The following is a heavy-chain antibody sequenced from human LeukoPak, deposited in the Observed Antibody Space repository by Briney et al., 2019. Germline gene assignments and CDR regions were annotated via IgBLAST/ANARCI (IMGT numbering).Heavy chain of an antibody. CDR2: INPSGGST. D-gene: IGHD1-1*01. V-gene: IGHV1-46*01. Sequence: ASVKVSCKASGYTFTGYYMHWVRQAPGQGLEWMGIINPSGGSTSYAQKLQGRVTMTRDMSTSTVYMELSSLRSEDTAVYYCARGGLGTYYMDVWGKGTTVTVSS. CDR3: ARGGLGTYYMDV. J-gene: IGHJ6*03. CDR1: GYTFTGYY.